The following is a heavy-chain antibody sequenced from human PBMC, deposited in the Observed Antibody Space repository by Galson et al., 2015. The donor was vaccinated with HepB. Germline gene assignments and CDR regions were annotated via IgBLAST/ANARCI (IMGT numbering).Heavy chain of an antibody. V-gene: IGHV3-74*01. CDR3: ARGLYHDYGDL. J-gene: IGHJ4*02. CDR1: GFTFSRNW. D-gene: IGHD2-2*02. CDR2: INSDGSST. Sequence: SLRLSCAASGFTFSRNWMHWVRQAPRKGLVWVSRINSDGSSTTYADSVKGRFTISRDNAKNTLYLQMNSLRAEDTAVYYCARGLYHDYGDLWGQGTLVTVSS.